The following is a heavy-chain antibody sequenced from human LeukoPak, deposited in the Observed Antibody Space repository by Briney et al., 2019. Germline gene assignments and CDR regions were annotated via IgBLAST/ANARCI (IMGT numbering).Heavy chain of an antibody. CDR2: INHSGST. D-gene: IGHD3-10*01. V-gene: IGHV4-34*01. CDR1: VGSFSDYN. Sequence: PSETLSLTCTVYVGSFSDYNWSWIRQPPGKGLEWIGEINHSGSTNYNPSLKSRVMISLDTSKNQFSLKLNSVTAADTAAYFCARDRDYGSGMDVWGKGTTVTVSS. CDR3: ARDRDYGSGMDV. J-gene: IGHJ6*03.